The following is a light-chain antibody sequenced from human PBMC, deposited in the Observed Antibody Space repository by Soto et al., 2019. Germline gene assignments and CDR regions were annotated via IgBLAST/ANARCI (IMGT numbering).Light chain of an antibody. Sequence: EIVMTQSPATLSVSPGERATLSCRASQSVSSNLAWYQQKPGQAPRLLIYGASTRATGIPARFSGSGSGTEFTLTISSLQPDDFATYYCQQRASWVTFGQGTRLEIK. CDR1: QSVSSN. J-gene: IGKJ5*01. V-gene: IGKV3-15*01. CDR3: QQRASWVT. CDR2: GAS.